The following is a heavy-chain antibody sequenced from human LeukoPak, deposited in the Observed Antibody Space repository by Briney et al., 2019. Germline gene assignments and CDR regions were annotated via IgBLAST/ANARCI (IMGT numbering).Heavy chain of an antibody. CDR1: GYTFTDYY. J-gene: IGHJ5*02. V-gene: IGHV1-2*02. Sequence: ASVKVSCKASGYTFTDYYMHWVRQAPGQGLEWMGWINPNSGGTNYAQKFQGRVTMTRDTSISTVYMELSRLRSDDTAVYYCAREGASNSWYHWFDPWGQGTLVTASS. CDR2: INPNSGGT. CDR3: AREGASNSWYHWFDP. D-gene: IGHD6-13*01.